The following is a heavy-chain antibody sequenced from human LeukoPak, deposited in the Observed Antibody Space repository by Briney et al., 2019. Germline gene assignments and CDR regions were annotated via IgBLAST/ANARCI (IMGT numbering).Heavy chain of an antibody. CDR3: AKLRFLQQLGSFDY. D-gene: IGHD6-13*01. V-gene: IGHV3-53*05. J-gene: IGHJ4*02. CDR2: LYSGGSA. Sequence: GGSLRLSCAASGFAVSDNFMSWVRQAPGKGLEWVSVLYSGGSAYYAASVKDRFTISRDNSKNTLYLQMNSLRTKDTAVYYCAKLRFLQQLGSFDYWGQGTLVTVSS. CDR1: GFAVSDNF.